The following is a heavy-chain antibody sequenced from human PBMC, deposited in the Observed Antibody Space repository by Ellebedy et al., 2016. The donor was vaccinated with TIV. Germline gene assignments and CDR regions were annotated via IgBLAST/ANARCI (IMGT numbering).Heavy chain of an antibody. D-gene: IGHD3-3*01. CDR2: INTGNGNT. V-gene: IGHV1-3*04. CDR3: ATREWQDPMDV. CDR1: RHTFTAYG. Sequence: ASVKVSXKASRHTFTAYGIHWVRQAPGQRLEWMGWINTGNGNTKYSQTFQGRVTITRDTSATTAYMELTSLMSEDTAVYYCATREWQDPMDVWGPGTTVTVSS. J-gene: IGHJ6*02.